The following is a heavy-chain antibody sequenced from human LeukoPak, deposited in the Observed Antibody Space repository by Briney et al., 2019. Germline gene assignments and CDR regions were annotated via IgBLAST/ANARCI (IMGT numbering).Heavy chain of an antibody. D-gene: IGHD4-17*01. J-gene: IGHJ4*02. CDR1: GFTFSSYG. CDR3: AISSTVTTLFDY. Sequence: PGRTLRLYCAASGFTFSSYGMHWVRQAPGKGLERVAVIWYDGSNKYYADSVKGRFTISRDNSKNTLYLQMNSLRAEGTAVYYCAISSTVTTLFDYWGQGTLVTVSS. CDR2: IWYDGSNK. V-gene: IGHV3-33*01.